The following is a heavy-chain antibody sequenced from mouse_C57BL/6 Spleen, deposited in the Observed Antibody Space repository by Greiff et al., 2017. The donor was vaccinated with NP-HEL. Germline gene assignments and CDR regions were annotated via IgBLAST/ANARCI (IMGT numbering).Heavy chain of an antibody. Sequence: QVQLQQPGTELVKPGASVKLSCKASGYTFTSYWMHWVKQRPGQGLEWIGNINPSNGGTNYNEKFKSKATLTVDKASSTAYMQLSSLTSEDAAVYYCARIGGNYGKTWFAYWGQGTLVTVSA. V-gene: IGHV1-53*01. D-gene: IGHD2-1*01. CDR2: INPSNGGT. CDR3: ARIGGNYGKTWFAY. J-gene: IGHJ3*01. CDR1: GYTFTSYW.